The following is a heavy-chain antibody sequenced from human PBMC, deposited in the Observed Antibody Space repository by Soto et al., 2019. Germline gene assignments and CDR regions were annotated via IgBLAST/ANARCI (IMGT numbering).Heavy chain of an antibody. CDR1: GYTFITHG. CDR3: ARDGTGGVLGLNKYQYVDV. CDR2: ISAYNGDT. D-gene: IGHD2-8*02. V-gene: IGHV1-18*01. J-gene: IGHJ6*03. Sequence: QVRLVQSGAEVKKPGASVKVSCKASGYTFITHGISWVRQAPGQGLEWMGRISAYNGDTKYAQKFQGRVTLTTDKSTTTAYMEMRSLRSDDTAVYYCARDGTGGVLGLNKYQYVDVWGEGTTVTVSS.